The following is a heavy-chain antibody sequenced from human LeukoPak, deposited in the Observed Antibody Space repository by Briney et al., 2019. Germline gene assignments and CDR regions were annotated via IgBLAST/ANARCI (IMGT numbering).Heavy chain of an antibody. CDR2: IYHSGST. Sequence: SETLSLTCAVSGGSISSSNWWSWVRQPPGKGLEWIGEIYHSGSTNCNPSLKSRVTISVDKSKNQFSLKLSSVTAADTAVYYCAREYYYDSSGISFDYWGQGTLVTVSS. J-gene: IGHJ4*02. CDR1: GGSISSSNW. V-gene: IGHV4-4*02. CDR3: AREYYYDSSGISFDY. D-gene: IGHD3-22*01.